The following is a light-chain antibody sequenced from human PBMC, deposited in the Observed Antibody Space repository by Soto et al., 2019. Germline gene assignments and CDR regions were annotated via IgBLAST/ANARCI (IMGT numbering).Light chain of an antibody. CDR3: QQANSFPLT. J-gene: IGKJ4*01. Sequence: IPMTQSASTLSASVGDSVTITCRASQSISSWLAWYQQKPGKAPKLLIYKASSLESGVPSRFSGSGSGTDFTLTISSLQPEDFATYYCQQANSFPLTFGGGTKVDIK. V-gene: IGKV1-5*03. CDR1: QSISSW. CDR2: KAS.